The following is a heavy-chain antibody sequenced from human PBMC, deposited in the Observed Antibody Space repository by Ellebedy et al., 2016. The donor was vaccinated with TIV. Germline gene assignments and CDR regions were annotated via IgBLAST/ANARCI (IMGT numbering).Heavy chain of an antibody. D-gene: IGHD1-26*01. Sequence: GESLKISCAASGFTFNSYWMSWVRQAPGKGLEWVANITQDGSRIYYVDSVKGRFTISRDNAKNSVYLRMNTLRVEDTAVYHCVRDGAYSDYSPSYYGMDVWGQGTTVTVSS. CDR2: ITQDGSRI. V-gene: IGHV3-7*03. CDR1: GFTFNSYW. J-gene: IGHJ6*02. CDR3: VRDGAYSDYSPSYYGMDV.